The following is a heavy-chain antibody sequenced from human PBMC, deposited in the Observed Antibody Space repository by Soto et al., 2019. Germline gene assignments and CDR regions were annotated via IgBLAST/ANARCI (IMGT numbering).Heavy chain of an antibody. CDR2: ISYDGSNK. V-gene: IGHV3-30*18. CDR3: AKDRPSGSRPYYYGMDV. CDR1: GFTFSSYG. J-gene: IGHJ6*02. Sequence: GGSLRLSCAASGFTFSSYGMHWVRQTPGKGLEWVAVISYDGSNKYYADSVKGRFTISRDNSKNTLYLQMNSLRAEDTAVYYCAKDRPSGSRPYYYGMDVWGQGTTVTVSS. D-gene: IGHD1-26*01.